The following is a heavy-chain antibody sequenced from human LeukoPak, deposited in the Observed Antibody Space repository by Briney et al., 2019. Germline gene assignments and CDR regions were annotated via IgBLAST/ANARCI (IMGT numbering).Heavy chain of an antibody. J-gene: IGHJ4*02. CDR3: ARAGYEFYCGGDCYPASAFDY. CDR2: IIPIFGTA. D-gene: IGHD2-21*02. V-gene: IGHV1-69*13. CDR1: GYTFTTSG. Sequence: PGASVKVSCQSSGYTFTTSGISWVRQAPGQGLEWMGGIIPIFGTANYAQKFQGRVTITADESTSTAYMELSSLRSEDTAVYYCARAGYEFYCGGDCYPASAFDYWGQGTLVTVSS.